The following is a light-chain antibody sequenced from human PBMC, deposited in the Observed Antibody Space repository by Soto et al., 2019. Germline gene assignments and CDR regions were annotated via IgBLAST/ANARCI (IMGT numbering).Light chain of an antibody. V-gene: IGKV3-11*01. CDR3: QQRSNWLIT. J-gene: IGKJ5*01. CDR1: QSISSY. CDR2: DAS. Sequence: EIVLTQSPGTLSLSPGERATLSCRASQSISSYLAWYQQKRGQAPRLLIYDASNRATGIPARFSGSGSGTDFTLTISSLEPEDFAVYYCQQRSNWLITFGQGTRREIK.